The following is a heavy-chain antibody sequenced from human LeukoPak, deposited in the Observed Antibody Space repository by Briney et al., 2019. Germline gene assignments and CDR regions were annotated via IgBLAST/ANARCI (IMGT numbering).Heavy chain of an antibody. CDR1: GFTVSSNY. V-gene: IGHV3-11*04. J-gene: IGHJ6*03. Sequence: PGGSLRLSCAASGFTVSSNYMSWVRQAPGKGLEWVSYISSSGSTMYYADSVKGRFTISRDNAKNSLSLQMNSLRAEDTAVYYCARSPAGANYYLDVWGKGTTVTISS. CDR2: ISSSGSTM. D-gene: IGHD1-14*01. CDR3: ARSPAGANYYLDV.